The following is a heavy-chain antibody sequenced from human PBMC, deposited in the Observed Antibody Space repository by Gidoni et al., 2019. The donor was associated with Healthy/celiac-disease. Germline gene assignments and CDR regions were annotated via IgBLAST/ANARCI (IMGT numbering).Heavy chain of an antibody. CDR1: GFTFSSYA. CDR2: ISYDGINK. D-gene: IGHD3-10*01. CDR3: ARDLGGSGSYSNWFDP. J-gene: IGHJ5*02. V-gene: IGHV3-30*04. Sequence: QVQLVESGGGVVQPGRSLRLSCAASGFTFSSYAMHWVRQAPGKGLEWVAVISYDGINKYYADSVKGRFTISRDNSKNTLYLQMNSLRAEDTAVYYCARDLGGSGSYSNWFDPWGQGTLVTVSS.